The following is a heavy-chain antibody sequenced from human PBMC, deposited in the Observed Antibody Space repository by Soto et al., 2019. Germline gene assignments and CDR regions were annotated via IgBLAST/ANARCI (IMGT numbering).Heavy chain of an antibody. Sequence: GGSLRLSCAASGVVFSSYAMSWVRQAPGKGLEWVSAISGSGTTAYYADSVKGRFIFSRDNPKNTMYLQMNSLRAEDTAVYYCAKKLPEAGSHFAFDIWGHGTMVTVSS. CDR2: ISGSGTTA. CDR1: GVVFSSYA. CDR3: AKKLPEAGSHFAFDI. D-gene: IGHD2-2*01. V-gene: IGHV3-23*01. J-gene: IGHJ3*02.